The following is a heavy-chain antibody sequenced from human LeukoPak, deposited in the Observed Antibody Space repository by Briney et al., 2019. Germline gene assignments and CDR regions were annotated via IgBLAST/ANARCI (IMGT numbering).Heavy chain of an antibody. Sequence: GGSLRLSCAASGFTFSSYAMSWVRQAPGKGLEWVANIKQDGSEKYYVDSVKGRFTISRDNAKNSLYLQMDSLRAEDTAVYYCASGVVVAAYWGQGTLVTVSS. CDR1: GFTFSSYA. D-gene: IGHD2-15*01. J-gene: IGHJ4*02. V-gene: IGHV3-7*01. CDR2: IKQDGSEK. CDR3: ASGVVVAAY.